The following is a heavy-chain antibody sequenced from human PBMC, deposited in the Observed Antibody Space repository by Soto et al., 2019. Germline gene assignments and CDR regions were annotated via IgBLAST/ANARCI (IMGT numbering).Heavy chain of an antibody. D-gene: IGHD4-4*01. V-gene: IGHV1-18*01. CDR1: GYTFTSYG. Sequence: GASVKVSCKASGYTFTSYGISWVRQAPGQGLEWMGWISAYNGNTNYAQKLQGRVTMTTDTSTSTAYMELRRLRSDDTAVYYCARGTLGNSIGAFDIWGQGTMVTVSS. J-gene: IGHJ3*02. CDR3: ARGTLGNSIGAFDI. CDR2: ISAYNGNT.